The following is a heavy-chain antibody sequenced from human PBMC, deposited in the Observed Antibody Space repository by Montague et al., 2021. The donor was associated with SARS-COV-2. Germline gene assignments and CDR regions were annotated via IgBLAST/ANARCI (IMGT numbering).Heavy chain of an antibody. CDR1: GGSFSGYY. CDR2: INPSGST. CDR3: ARDSAAAGTTADTSYYYYGMDV. D-gene: IGHD6-13*01. J-gene: IGHJ6*02. Sequence: SETLSLTCAVYGGSFSGYYWSWIRQPPGKGLEWIGGINPSGSTNYNPSLKGRVTISVDTSKNQFSLKLSSVTAADTAVYYCARDSAAAGTTADTSYYYYGMDVWGQGTTVTVSS. V-gene: IGHV4-34*01.